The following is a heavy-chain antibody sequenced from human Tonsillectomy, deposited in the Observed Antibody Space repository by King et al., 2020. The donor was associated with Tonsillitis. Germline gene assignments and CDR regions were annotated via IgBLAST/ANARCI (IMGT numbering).Heavy chain of an antibody. V-gene: IGHV3-48*03. J-gene: IGHJ3*02. CDR1: GFIFNSYD. CDR3: VRAGSGPPHAAFDI. CDR2: LSRGGSTI. Sequence: VQLVESGGGLVQPGGSLRLSCAASGFIFNSYDMNWVRQAPGKGLEWVSDLSRGGSTILYADSVKGRFTISRDNAKNSLYLQMNSLRAQDTAVYYCVRAGSGPPHAAFDIWGQGTVVTVSS.